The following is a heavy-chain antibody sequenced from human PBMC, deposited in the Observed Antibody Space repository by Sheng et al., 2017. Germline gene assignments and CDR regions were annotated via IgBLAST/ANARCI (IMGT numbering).Heavy chain of an antibody. Sequence: QVQLVQSGAEVKKPGASVKVSCKASGYPFSSYGISWLRQAPGQGLEWIGCISAYNGNTNYAQKFQGRVTITTDPSTSTTYMELRSLRSDDTAVYYCANTANTSPEGDYYGVDVWGQGTTVTVSS. CDR2: ISAYNGNT. CDR1: GYPFSSYG. D-gene: IGHD2-2*01. V-gene: IGHV1-18*01. J-gene: IGHJ6*02. CDR3: ANTANTSPEGDYYGVDV.